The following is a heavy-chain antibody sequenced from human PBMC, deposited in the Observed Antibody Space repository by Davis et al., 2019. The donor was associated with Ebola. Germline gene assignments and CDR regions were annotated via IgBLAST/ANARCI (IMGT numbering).Heavy chain of an antibody. CDR2: ISDRGFTI. V-gene: IGHV3-48*04. Sequence: GESLKISCAASGFTLSNYNMNWVRQAPGKGLEWVSYISDRGFTIYYADSVNGRFTISRDNSKHSLYLQMNRLRADDSAGYYCARGDDLDYWGQGTLVTVSS. CDR1: GFTLSNYN. CDR3: ARGDDLDY. J-gene: IGHJ4*02. D-gene: IGHD3-16*01.